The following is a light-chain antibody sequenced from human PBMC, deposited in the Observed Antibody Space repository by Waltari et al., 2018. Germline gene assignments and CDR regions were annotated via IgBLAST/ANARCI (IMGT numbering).Light chain of an antibody. J-gene: IGLJ3*02. Sequence: SSELTQDPAVPVALGQTVRITCQGVSIRPSYASWYQLKPGQAPVLVIHGKDKRPSGIPDRISGYSSGATSSLTITGAQAEDEADYYCSSRNGRANQVVFAGGTKVTVL. CDR3: SSRNGRANQVV. V-gene: IGLV3-19*01. CDR1: SIRPSY. CDR2: GKD.